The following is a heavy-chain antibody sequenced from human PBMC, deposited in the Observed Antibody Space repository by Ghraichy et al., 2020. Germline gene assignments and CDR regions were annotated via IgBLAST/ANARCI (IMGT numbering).Heavy chain of an antibody. CDR3: ARGGAAAGNSLDS. Sequence: GGSLRLSCAASGFTLSTYDMHWVRQPTGKGLEWVSGIGSAGDPFYSGSVKGRFTISRDSAKNSFYLQMNSLRAGDTAVYYCARGGAAAGNSLDSWGQGTLVTVSS. CDR2: IGSAGDP. D-gene: IGHD6-13*01. J-gene: IGHJ4*02. V-gene: IGHV3-13*05. CDR1: GFTLSTYD.